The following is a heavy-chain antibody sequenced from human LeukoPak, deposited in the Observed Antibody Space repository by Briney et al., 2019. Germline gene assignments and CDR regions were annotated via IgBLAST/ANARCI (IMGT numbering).Heavy chain of an antibody. CDR1: GGSISSSSYY. J-gene: IGHJ5*02. V-gene: IGHV4-39*01. Sequence: SETLSLTCTVSGGSISSSSYYWGWIRQPPGKGLEWIGSIYYSGSTYYNPSLKSRVTISVDTSKNQFPLKLSSVTAADTAVYYCARVVVAAIWFDPWGQGTLVTVSS. D-gene: IGHD2-15*01. CDR2: IYYSGST. CDR3: ARVVVAAIWFDP.